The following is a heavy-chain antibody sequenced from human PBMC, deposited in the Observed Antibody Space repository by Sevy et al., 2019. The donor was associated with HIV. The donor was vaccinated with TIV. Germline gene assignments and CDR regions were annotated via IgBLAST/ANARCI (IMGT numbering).Heavy chain of an antibody. CDR2: IIPIFGTA. CDR3: ARVGSRDYYDSSGYYNWFDP. CDR1: GGTFSSYA. J-gene: IGHJ5*02. Sequence: ASVKVPSKASGGTFSSYAISWVRQAPGQGLEWMGGIIPIFGTANYAQKFQGRVTITADESTSTAYMELSSLRSEDTAVYYCARVGSRDYYDSSGYYNWFDPWGQGTLVTVSS. V-gene: IGHV1-69*13. D-gene: IGHD3-22*01.